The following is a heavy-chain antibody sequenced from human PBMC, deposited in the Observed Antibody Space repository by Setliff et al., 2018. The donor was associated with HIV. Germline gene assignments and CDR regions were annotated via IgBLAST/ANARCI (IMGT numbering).Heavy chain of an antibody. CDR2: ISYSGST. Sequence: PSETLSLTCNVSGGSFSNSYYFWGWIRQPPGKGLEWIGSISYSGSTYYNPSLKSRVTISADTSKNQFSLKLSSVTAADTAVYYCARQPGIVVAGPLDYWGQGTLVTVSS. D-gene: IGHD6-19*01. J-gene: IGHJ4*02. V-gene: IGHV4-39*01. CDR3: ARQPGIVVAGPLDY. CDR1: GGSFSNSYYF.